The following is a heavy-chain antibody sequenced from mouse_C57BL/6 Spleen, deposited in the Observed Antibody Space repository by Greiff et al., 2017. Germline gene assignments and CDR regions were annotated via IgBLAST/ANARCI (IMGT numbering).Heavy chain of an antibody. CDR3: TKVITTVVAPYCDY. CDR1: GFNIKDYY. V-gene: IGHV14-1*01. Sequence: EVKLQESGAELVRPGASVKLSCTASGFNIKDYYMHWVKQRPEQGLEWIGRIDPEDGDTEYAPKFQGKATMTADTSSNTAYLQLSSLTSEDTAVYYCTKVITTVVAPYCDYWGQGTTLTVSS. D-gene: IGHD1-1*01. J-gene: IGHJ2*01. CDR2: IDPEDGDT.